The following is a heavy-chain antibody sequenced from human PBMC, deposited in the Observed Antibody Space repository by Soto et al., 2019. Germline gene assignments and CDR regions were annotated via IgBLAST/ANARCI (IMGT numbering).Heavy chain of an antibody. CDR2: ISGGGAHT. J-gene: IGHJ4*02. CDR1: GFTFSDYA. CDR3: AKDSEYSSSWLNDY. Sequence: GGSLRLSCAVSGFTFSDYAMSWLRQAPGKGLEWVSGISGGGAHTYYAASVKGRFTISRDNSKNTLYLQMNSLRAEDTAVYYCAKDSEYSSSWLNDYWGQGTLVTVSS. D-gene: IGHD6-13*01. V-gene: IGHV3-23*01.